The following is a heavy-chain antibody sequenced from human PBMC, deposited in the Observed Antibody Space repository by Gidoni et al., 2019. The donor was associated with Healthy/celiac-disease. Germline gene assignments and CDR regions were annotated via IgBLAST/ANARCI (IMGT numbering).Heavy chain of an antibody. CDR1: GGSISSRSYY. CDR3: ARQEESQSSYYDSSGYYSG. CDR2: IYYSGST. Sequence: QLQLQESGPGLVKPSETLSLTCTVSGGSISSRSYYWGWIRQPPGKGLEWIGSIYYSGSTYYNPSLKSRVTISVDTSKNQSSLKLSSVTAADTAVYYCARQEESQSSYYDSSGYYSGWGQGTLVTVSS. V-gene: IGHV4-39*01. D-gene: IGHD3-22*01. J-gene: IGHJ4*02.